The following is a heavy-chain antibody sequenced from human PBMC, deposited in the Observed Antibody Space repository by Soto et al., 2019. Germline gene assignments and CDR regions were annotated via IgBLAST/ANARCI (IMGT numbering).Heavy chain of an antibody. V-gene: IGHV3-21*01. D-gene: IGHD1-1*01. Sequence: EVQLVESGGGLVKPGGSLRVSCAASGFTFSAYSMNWVRQAPGKGLEWVSSISSSSKSIYYADSVKGRFTISRDNGKESVFLEMKRLRAEETGVLFCARGLGNTGKTTPGYWGQGTLVTVSS. CDR1: GFTFSAYS. CDR3: ARGLGNTGKTTPGY. J-gene: IGHJ4*02. CDR2: ISSSSKSI.